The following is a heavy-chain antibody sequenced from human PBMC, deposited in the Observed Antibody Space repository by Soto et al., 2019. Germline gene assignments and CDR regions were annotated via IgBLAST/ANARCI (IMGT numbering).Heavy chain of an antibody. CDR2: INAGKGNA. Sequence: ASVKVSCKASGYTFTSYAMHWVRQAPGQRLEWMGWINAGKGNAKYSGNFRCRVTITRDKSASTAYMELSSLRSEDTAVYYCARGVYCSGGSCYSYYYYGMDVWGQGTTVTVSS. J-gene: IGHJ6*02. V-gene: IGHV1-3*01. CDR3: ARGVYCSGGSCYSYYYYGMDV. CDR1: GYTFTSYA. D-gene: IGHD2-15*01.